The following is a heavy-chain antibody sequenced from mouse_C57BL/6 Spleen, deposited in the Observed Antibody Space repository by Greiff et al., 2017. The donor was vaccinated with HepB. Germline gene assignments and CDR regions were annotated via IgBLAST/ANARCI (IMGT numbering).Heavy chain of an antibody. CDR1: GYTFTDYY. V-gene: IGHV1-19*01. CDR2: INPYNGGT. J-gene: IGHJ2*01. CDR3: AREDDGYYLDY. D-gene: IGHD2-3*01. Sequence: QLQQSGPVLVKPGASVKMSCKASGYTFTDYYMNWVKQSHGKSLEWIGVINPYNGGTSYNQKFKGKATLTVDKSSSTAYMELNSLTSEDSAVYYCAREDDGYYLDYWGQGTTLTVSS.